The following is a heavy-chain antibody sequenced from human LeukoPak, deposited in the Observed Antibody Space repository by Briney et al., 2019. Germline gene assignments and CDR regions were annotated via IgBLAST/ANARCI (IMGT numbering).Heavy chain of an antibody. CDR3: AIRVRDVDTAMVLDY. V-gene: IGHV4-61*02. J-gene: IGHJ4*02. CDR1: GGSISSGSYY. Sequence: SETLSLTCTVSGGSISSGSYYWSWIRQPAGKGLEWIGRIYTSGSTNYNPSLKSRVTISVDTSKNQFSLKLSSVTAADTAVYYCAIRVRDVDTAMVLDYWGQGTLVTVSS. D-gene: IGHD5-18*01. CDR2: IYTSGST.